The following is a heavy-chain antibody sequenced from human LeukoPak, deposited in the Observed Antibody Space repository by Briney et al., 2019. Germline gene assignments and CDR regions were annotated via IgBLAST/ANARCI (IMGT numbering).Heavy chain of an antibody. D-gene: IGHD6-13*01. CDR2: VSYDGSET. Sequence: PGRSLRLSYAASGFTFSSYGMHWVRQAPGKGLEWVAGVSYDGSETYHADSVKGRFTVSRDNSKNTLSLQSDSLKPEDTAVYFCARVDSRSGSSFSASWGQGTLVIVSS. CDR3: ARVDSRSGSSFSAS. V-gene: IGHV3-30*03. J-gene: IGHJ4*02. CDR1: GFTFSSYG.